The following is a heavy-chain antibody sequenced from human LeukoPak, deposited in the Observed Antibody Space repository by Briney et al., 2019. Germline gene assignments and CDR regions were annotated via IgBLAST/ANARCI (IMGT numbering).Heavy chain of an antibody. J-gene: IGHJ5*02. CDR1: GFTFSRYT. D-gene: IGHD6-19*01. CDR3: ARGRAAGLLDWFDP. Sequence: GGSLRLSCAASGFTFSRYTMAWVRQAPGKGLEWVASIVASYVGTYYVDSVKGRFVVSRDNSKNTLYLQMDRLGLEDAAMYFCARGRAAGLLDWFDPWGPGTLVTVSS. V-gene: IGHV3-23*01. CDR2: IVASYVGT.